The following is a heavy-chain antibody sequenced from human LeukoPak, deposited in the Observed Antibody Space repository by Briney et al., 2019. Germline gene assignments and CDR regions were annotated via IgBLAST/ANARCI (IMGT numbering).Heavy chain of an antibody. D-gene: IGHD3-9*01. V-gene: IGHV4-59*12. Sequence: SETLSLTCTVSGVSISSYYWSWIRQPPGKGLEWIGYIYYSGSTNYNPSLKSRVTISVDTSKNQFSLKLSSVTAADTAVYYCARDRGRYFDGPQTDYWGQGILVTVSS. CDR2: IYYSGST. CDR3: ARDRGRYFDGPQTDY. J-gene: IGHJ4*02. CDR1: GVSISSYY.